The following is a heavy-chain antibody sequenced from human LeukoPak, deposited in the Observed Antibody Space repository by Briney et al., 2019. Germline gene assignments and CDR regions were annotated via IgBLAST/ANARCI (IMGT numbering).Heavy chain of an antibody. J-gene: IGHJ4*02. CDR3: AKGRTNDY. V-gene: IGHV3-23*01. D-gene: IGHD1/OR15-1a*01. CDR2: ISDTGGNT. Sequence: GGSLRLSCAASGFTFSTYAMSWVRQAPEKGMEWVSAISDTGGNTFYADSVKGRFTISRDNSKNTLYLQMNSLRAEDTAIYYCAKGRTNDYWGQGTLVTVSS. CDR1: GFTFSTYA.